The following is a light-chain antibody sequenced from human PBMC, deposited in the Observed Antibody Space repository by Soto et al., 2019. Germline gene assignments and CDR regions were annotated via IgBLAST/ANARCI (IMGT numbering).Light chain of an antibody. Sequence: EIVLTQSPATLSLSPGARATLSCGASQSVSSSRLAWYQQKPALAPRLVIYGASTRATGVPDRFSGTGSGTEFTLTISSLKSEDYAVYYCQQYKSWPPITFGQGTRLEI. J-gene: IGKJ5*01. CDR1: QSVSSSR. CDR2: GAS. CDR3: QQYKSWPPIT. V-gene: IGKV3-15*01.